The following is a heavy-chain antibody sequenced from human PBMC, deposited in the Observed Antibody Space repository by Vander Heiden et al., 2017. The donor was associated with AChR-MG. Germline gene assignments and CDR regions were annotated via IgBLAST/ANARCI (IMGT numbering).Heavy chain of an antibody. CDR1: GFPFRRYG. CDR3: ARDDVEVGNGFDI. V-gene: IGHV3-33*01. D-gene: IGHD2-2*01. Sequence: QVQLVESGGGVVQPGRSLRLSCAASGFPFRRYGVHWARQAAGKGLEWVALILYDGSYQYYADSVKGRFTISRDNSKNTLDLQMNSLRFEDTAVYYCARDDVEVGNGFDIWGQGTMVTVSS. CDR2: ILYDGSYQ. J-gene: IGHJ3*02.